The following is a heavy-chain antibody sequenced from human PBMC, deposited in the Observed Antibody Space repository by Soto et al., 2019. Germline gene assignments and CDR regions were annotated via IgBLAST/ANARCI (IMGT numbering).Heavy chain of an antibody. J-gene: IGHJ3*02. CDR3: AKDRGVVVITQLTFDAFDI. CDR1: GFTFSSYA. V-gene: IGHV3-23*01. CDR2: ISGSGGST. Sequence: PGGSLRLACAASGFTFSSYAMSWVRQAPGKGLEWVSAISGSGGSTYYADSVRGRFTISRDNSKNTLYLQMNSLRAEDTAVYYCAKDRGVVVITQLTFDAFDIWGQGTMVTVSS. D-gene: IGHD3-22*01.